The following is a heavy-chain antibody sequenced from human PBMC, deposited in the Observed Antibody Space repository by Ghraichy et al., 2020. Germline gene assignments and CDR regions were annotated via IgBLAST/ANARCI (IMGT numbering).Heavy chain of an antibody. CDR1: GGSFSGYY. Sequence: SQTLSLTCAVYGGSFSGYYWSWIRQPPGKGLEWIGEINHSGSTNYNPSLKSRVTISVDTSKNQFSLKLSSVTAADTAVYYCASTPSSSWKSGAFDIWGQGTMVTVSS. V-gene: IGHV4-34*01. J-gene: IGHJ3*02. D-gene: IGHD6-13*01. CDR3: ASTPSSSWKSGAFDI. CDR2: INHSGST.